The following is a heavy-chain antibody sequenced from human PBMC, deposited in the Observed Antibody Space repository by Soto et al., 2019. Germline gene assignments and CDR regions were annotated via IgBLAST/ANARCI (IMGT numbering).Heavy chain of an antibody. D-gene: IGHD2-2*01. CDR3: ARESRYCTTNSCSFQHAFDI. Sequence: QVQLVESGGGVVQPGRSLRLSCAASGFTFGGYAMHWVRQAPGKGLEWVAVISYDGSNRYYADSVKGRLTISRDNSKNTLYLQMNSLRAEDTAVYSCARESRYCTTNSCSFQHAFDIWGQGTMVTVSS. V-gene: IGHV3-30-3*01. CDR1: GFTFGGYA. CDR2: ISYDGSNR. J-gene: IGHJ3*02.